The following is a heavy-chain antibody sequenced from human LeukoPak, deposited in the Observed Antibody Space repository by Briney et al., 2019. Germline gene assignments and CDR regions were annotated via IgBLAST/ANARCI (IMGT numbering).Heavy chain of an antibody. J-gene: IGHJ4*02. CDR3: AKVWGSYSTGYFDY. Sequence: PGGSLRLSCAASRFTFSSYAVNWVRQAPGKGLEWVSAISGSGGSIYYTDSVKGRFTISRDNSKNTLFLQMNSLRAEDTAVYYCAKVWGSYSTGYFDYWGQGTLVTVSS. CDR1: RFTFSSYA. V-gene: IGHV3-23*01. D-gene: IGHD1-26*01. CDR2: ISGSGGSI.